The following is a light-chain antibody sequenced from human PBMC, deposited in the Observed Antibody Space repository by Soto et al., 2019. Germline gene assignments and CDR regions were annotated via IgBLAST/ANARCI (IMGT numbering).Light chain of an antibody. Sequence: QAVVTQPPSVSGAPGQRVTISCTGSSSNIGTKNVYWYQHLPGAAPKVLIYTNNNRPSGVPDRFSVSKSGTSASLTITGLQAEDEADYYCQSYDSNLNDLYVFGAGTKLTVL. CDR3: QSYDSNLNDLYV. J-gene: IGLJ1*01. CDR2: TNN. CDR1: SSNIGTKN. V-gene: IGLV1-40*01.